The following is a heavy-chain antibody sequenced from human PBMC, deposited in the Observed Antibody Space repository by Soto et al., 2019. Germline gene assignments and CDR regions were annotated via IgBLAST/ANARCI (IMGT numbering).Heavy chain of an antibody. Sequence: SETLSLTCTVSGGSISSSSYYWGWIRQPPGKGLEWIGSIYYSGSTYYNPSLKSRVTISVDTSKNQFSLKLSSVTATDTAVYYCARQDSSGYYPYYYYYGMDVWGQGTTVTVSS. J-gene: IGHJ6*02. CDR3: ARQDSSGYYPYYYYYGMDV. CDR1: GGSISSSSYY. CDR2: IYYSGST. D-gene: IGHD3-22*01. V-gene: IGHV4-39*01.